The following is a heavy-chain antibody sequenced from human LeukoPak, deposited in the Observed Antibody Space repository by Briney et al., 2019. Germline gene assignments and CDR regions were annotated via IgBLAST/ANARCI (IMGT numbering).Heavy chain of an antibody. CDR1: GGSFSGYY. V-gene: IGHV4-34*01. D-gene: IGHD2-2*01. J-gene: IGHJ5*02. CDR3: ARRLTQYDCFDP. CDR2: INHSGST. Sequence: SETLSLTCAVYGGSFSGYYWSWIRQPPGKGLEWIGEINHSGSTNYNPSLKSRVTISVDTSKNQFSLHLNSVTPEDTAVYYCARRLTQYDCFDPWGQGILVTVSS.